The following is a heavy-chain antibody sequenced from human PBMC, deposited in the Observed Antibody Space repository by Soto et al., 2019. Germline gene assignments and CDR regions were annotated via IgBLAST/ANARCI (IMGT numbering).Heavy chain of an antibody. Sequence: GASVKVSCKASGGTFSSYAISWVRQAPGQGLEWMGGIIPIFGTANYAQKFQGRVTITADESTSTAYMELSSLRSEDTAVYYCARGGYSSSPRAFDIWGQGTMVTVSS. D-gene: IGHD6-13*01. V-gene: IGHV1-69*13. CDR2: IIPIFGTA. CDR1: GGTFSSYA. J-gene: IGHJ3*02. CDR3: ARGGYSSSPRAFDI.